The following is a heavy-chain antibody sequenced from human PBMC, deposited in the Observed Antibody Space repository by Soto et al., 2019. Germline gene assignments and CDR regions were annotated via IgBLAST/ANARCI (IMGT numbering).Heavy chain of an antibody. CDR3: ARDPSEYYYDSSGYSFDY. J-gene: IGHJ4*02. CDR1: GFTFSSYG. D-gene: IGHD3-22*01. V-gene: IGHV3-33*01. Sequence: QVQLVESGGGVVQPGRSLRLSCAASGFTFSSYGMHWVRQASGKGLEWVAVIWYDGSNKYYADSVKGRFTISRDNSKNTLYLQMNSLRAEDTAVYYCARDPSEYYYDSSGYSFDYWGQGTLVTVSS. CDR2: IWYDGSNK.